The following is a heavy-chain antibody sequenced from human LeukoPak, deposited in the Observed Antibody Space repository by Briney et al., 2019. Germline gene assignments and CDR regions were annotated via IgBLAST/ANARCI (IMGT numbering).Heavy chain of an antibody. Sequence: SETLSLTCTVSGGSISSSSYYWGWIRQPPGKGLEWIGSIYYSGSTYYNPSLKSRVTISVDTSKNQFSLKLSSVTAADTAVYYCARVQGAHGIAAAGWGASFDYWGQGTLVTVSS. CDR1: GGSISSSSYY. CDR2: IYYSGST. D-gene: IGHD6-13*01. J-gene: IGHJ4*02. V-gene: IGHV4-39*07. CDR3: ARVQGAHGIAAAGWGASFDY.